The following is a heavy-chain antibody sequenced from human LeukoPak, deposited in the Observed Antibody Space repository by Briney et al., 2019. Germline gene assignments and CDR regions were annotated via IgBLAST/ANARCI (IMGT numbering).Heavy chain of an antibody. Sequence: SETLSLTCTVSGVPISGYYWSWIRQPAGKGLEWIGRIHTSGSTNYNPSLKSRVTMSVDTSKNQFSLKLSSVTAADTAVYYCARGDDSSGQGYWGQGTLVTVSS. D-gene: IGHD3-22*01. CDR1: GVPISGYY. J-gene: IGHJ4*02. CDR3: ARGDDSSGQGY. V-gene: IGHV4-4*07. CDR2: IHTSGST.